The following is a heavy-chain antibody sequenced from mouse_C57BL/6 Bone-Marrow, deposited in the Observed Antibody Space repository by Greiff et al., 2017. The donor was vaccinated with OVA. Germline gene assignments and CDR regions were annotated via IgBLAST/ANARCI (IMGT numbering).Heavy chain of an antibody. CDR3: ASHEDGYYASYFDY. J-gene: IGHJ2*01. D-gene: IGHD2-3*01. Sequence: VQLQQSGPELVKPGASVKISCKASGYAFSSSWMNWVKQRPGKGLEWIGRIYPGDGDTNYNGKFKGKATLTVDKASSTAYMQLSSLTTEDSAVYFCASHEDGYYASYFDYWGQGTTLSVSS. V-gene: IGHV1-82*01. CDR2: IYPGDGDT. CDR1: GYAFSSSW.